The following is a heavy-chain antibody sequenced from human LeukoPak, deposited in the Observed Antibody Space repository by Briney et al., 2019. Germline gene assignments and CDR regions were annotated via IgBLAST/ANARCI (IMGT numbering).Heavy chain of an antibody. J-gene: IGHJ5*02. CDR3: ARHFCYGLDCSGTSFYGHWFDP. CDR1: GVSISSISYY. V-gene: IGHV4-39*01. Sequence: PSETLSLTCTVSGVSISSISYYWGWIRQPPGKGLEWIGSIYYSGSTYYNPSLKSRVTISVDTSKNQFSLKLSSVTAADTAVYYCARHFCYGLDCSGTSFYGHWFDPWGQGTLVTVSS. CDR2: IYYSGST. D-gene: IGHD2-2*01.